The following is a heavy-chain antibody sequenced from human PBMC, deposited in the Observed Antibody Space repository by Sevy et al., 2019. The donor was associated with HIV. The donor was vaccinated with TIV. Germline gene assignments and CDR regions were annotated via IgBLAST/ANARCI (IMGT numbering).Heavy chain of an antibody. D-gene: IGHD3-10*01. V-gene: IGHV4-61*02. CDR2: IYTSGST. CDR1: GGSISSGSYY. Sequence: SETLSLTCTVSGGSISSGSYYWSWIRQPAGKGLEWVGRIYTSGSTNYNPSLKSRVTVSVDTSKNRFSLNLSSVTAADTAVYYCARYGSGTYYFDYWGQGTLVTVSS. CDR3: ARYGSGTYYFDY. J-gene: IGHJ4*02.